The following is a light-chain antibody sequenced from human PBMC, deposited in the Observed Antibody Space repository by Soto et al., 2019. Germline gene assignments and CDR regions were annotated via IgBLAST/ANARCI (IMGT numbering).Light chain of an antibody. J-gene: IGKJ3*01. Sequence: EIVMTQSPATLSVSPGERATLSCRASQSVSSNLAWYQQKPGQAPRLLIYGASTRATGIPARFSGSGSGTEFTHTISSLQSEDFAVYYCQQYNNWPPIFGPGTKVDIK. CDR2: GAS. CDR3: QQYNNWPPI. V-gene: IGKV3-15*01. CDR1: QSVSSN.